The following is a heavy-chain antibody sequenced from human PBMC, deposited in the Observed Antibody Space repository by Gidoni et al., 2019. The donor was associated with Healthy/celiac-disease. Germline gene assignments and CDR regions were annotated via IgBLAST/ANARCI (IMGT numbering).Heavy chain of an antibody. V-gene: IGHV3-30*02. CDR1: GFTFSSDG. Sequence: QVQLVESGGGVVQPGGSMRLSCAASGFTFSSDGMHWVRQAPGKGLEWVAFIRYDGSNKYYADSVKGRFTISRDNSKNTLYLQMNSLRAEDTAVYYCAKEQQPAEVVWGKGTTVTVSS. CDR2: IRYDGSNK. CDR3: AKEQQPAEVV. D-gene: IGHD6-13*01. J-gene: IGHJ6*04.